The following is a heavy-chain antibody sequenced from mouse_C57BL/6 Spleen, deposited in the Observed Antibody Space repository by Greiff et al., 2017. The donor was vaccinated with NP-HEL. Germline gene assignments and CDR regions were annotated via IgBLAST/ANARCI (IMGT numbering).Heavy chain of an antibody. J-gene: IGHJ4*01. CDR3: AKMFADYDGAMDY. CDR1: GFSLTSYG. D-gene: IGHD2-4*01. CDR2: IWRGGST. Sequence: QVQLQHSGPGLVQPSQSLSITCTVSGFSLTSYGVHWVRQSPGKGLEWLGVIWRGGSTDYNAAFMSRLSITKDNSKSQVFFKMNSLQADDTAIYYCAKMFADYDGAMDYWGQGTSVTVSS. V-gene: IGHV2-5*01.